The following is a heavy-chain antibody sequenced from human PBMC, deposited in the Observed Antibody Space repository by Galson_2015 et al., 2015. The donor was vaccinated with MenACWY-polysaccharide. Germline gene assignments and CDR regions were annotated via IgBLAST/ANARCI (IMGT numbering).Heavy chain of an antibody. CDR1: GYTFTSYA. J-gene: IGHJ4*02. V-gene: IGHV1-3*01. D-gene: IGHD1-26*01. CDR3: ARDVSPEEGAPPRGFGY. CDR2: INASNGNM. Sequence: SVKVSCKASGYTFTSYAMFWVRQAPGQRLACLGWINASNGNMKYSQKFQGRVTITRDTSATTAYMELSSLRSEDTAVYYCARDVSPEEGAPPRGFGYWGQGTLVTVSS.